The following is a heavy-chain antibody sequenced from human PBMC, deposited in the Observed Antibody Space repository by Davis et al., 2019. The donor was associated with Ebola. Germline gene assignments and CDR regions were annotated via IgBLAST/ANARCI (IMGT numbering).Heavy chain of an antibody. CDR1: AFTFSTYA. CDR3: ARSDSGGNWYFDL. J-gene: IGHJ2*01. V-gene: IGHV3-20*01. Sequence: PGGSLRLSCAVSAFTFSTYAMSCVRRAPERGLEWVAGINWNGASTGYAVSLKRRVFISRDNAKNSLYLQINSLGVDDTALYHCARSDSGGNWYFDLWGRGTLVTVSS. CDR2: INWNGAST. D-gene: IGHD4-17*01.